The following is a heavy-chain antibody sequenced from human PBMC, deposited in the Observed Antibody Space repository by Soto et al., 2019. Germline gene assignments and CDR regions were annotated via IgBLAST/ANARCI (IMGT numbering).Heavy chain of an antibody. CDR1: GFTFSDYA. CDR2: ISKRSGSK. J-gene: IGHJ6*02. V-gene: IGHV3-23*01. Sequence: GGSLRLSCTASGFTFSDYAMGWVRLAPGKGLEWVSTISKRSGSKYYADSVRGRFAVSRDNSRNILYLQMNSLRAADTALYYCVKDYQAGGYAAPNFTFLGMDVCGQGPTVTVSS. CDR3: VKDYQAGGYAAPNFTFLGMDV. D-gene: IGHD5-12*01.